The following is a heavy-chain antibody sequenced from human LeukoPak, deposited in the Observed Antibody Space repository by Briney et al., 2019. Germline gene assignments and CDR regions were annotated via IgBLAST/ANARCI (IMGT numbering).Heavy chain of an antibody. Sequence: ASVKVSCKASGYTFTSYGVNWVRQAPGQGLKWMGWISAYNGHTNYAQKLQGRVTMTTDTSTSTLYMELRSLRSDDTAVYYCARDLAAAGWSYYYYYMDVWGKGTTVTVSS. CDR1: GYTFTSYG. D-gene: IGHD6-13*01. V-gene: IGHV1-18*01. CDR2: ISAYNGHT. J-gene: IGHJ6*03. CDR3: ARDLAAAGWSYYYYYMDV.